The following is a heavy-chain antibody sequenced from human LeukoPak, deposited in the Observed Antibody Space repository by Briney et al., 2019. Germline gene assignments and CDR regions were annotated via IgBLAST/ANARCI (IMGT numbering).Heavy chain of an antibody. Sequence: GGSLRLSCAASGFTFSSYAMSWVRQAPGKGLEWVPAISGSGDSTYSTDSVKGRFTISRDNSKNKLYLQMNSLRAKDTAVYYCAKEVPAYWGSYFDYWGQGTLVTVSS. V-gene: IGHV3-23*01. CDR2: ISGSGDST. CDR3: AKEVPAYWGSYFDY. D-gene: IGHD7-27*01. J-gene: IGHJ4*02. CDR1: GFTFSSYA.